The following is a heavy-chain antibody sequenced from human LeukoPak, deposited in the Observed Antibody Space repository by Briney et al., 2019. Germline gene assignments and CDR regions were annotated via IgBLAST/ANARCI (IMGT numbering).Heavy chain of an antibody. CDR1: GFTVSSFG. V-gene: IGHV3-23*01. CDR3: AKPDCSYTDCYRPTY. D-gene: IGHD2-2*02. CDR2: ISGGGST. Sequence: GGSLRLSCAASGFTVSSFGMSWVRQAPGKGLEWVSAISGGGSTYYADSVKGRFTISRDNSKNTLYLQMNSLRAEDTAVYYCAKPDCSYTDCYRPTYWGQGTLVTVSS. J-gene: IGHJ4*02.